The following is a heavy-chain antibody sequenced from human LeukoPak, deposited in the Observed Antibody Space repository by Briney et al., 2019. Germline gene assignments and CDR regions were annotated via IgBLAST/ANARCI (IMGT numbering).Heavy chain of an antibody. J-gene: IGHJ1*01. CDR3: AKDDDWGRFNH. D-gene: IGHD3-16*01. CDR1: GFAVSSNY. V-gene: IGHV3-53*01. Sequence: GSLRLSCAASGFAVSSNYMSWVRQAPGKGLECVSVIGNDGRTYYVNSVKGRFTISRENAKNSLYLQMNSLRAGDTAVYYCAKDDDWGRFNHWGQGTLVTVSS. CDR2: IGNDGRT.